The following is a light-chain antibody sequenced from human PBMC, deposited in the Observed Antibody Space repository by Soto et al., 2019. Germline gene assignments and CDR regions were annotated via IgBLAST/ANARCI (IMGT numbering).Light chain of an antibody. Sequence: DIQMTKSPVTLAGSPADRVTMTCRASQTISSWLAWYQQKPGKAPKLLIYKASTLKSGVPSRFSGSGSGTEFTLTISSLQPDDFATYYCQHYNSYSEAFGQGTKVDI. V-gene: IGKV1-5*03. CDR2: KAS. CDR3: QHYNSYSEA. CDR1: QTISSW. J-gene: IGKJ1*01.